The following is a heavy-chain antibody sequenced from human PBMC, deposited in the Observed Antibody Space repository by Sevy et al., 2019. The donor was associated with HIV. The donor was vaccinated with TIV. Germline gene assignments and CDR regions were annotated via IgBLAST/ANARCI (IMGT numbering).Heavy chain of an antibody. Sequence: GGSLRLSCAASGFTFSNYWMSWVRQAPGKGLEWVANIKRDGSEKYYVASVKGLFTISRDNAKTSLYLQMNSLRVEDTATYYCARDCSSANCLWGMDVWGQGTMVTVSS. CDR2: IKRDGSEK. J-gene: IGHJ6*02. V-gene: IGHV3-7*03. D-gene: IGHD2-2*01. CDR3: ARDCSSANCLWGMDV. CDR1: GFTFSNYW.